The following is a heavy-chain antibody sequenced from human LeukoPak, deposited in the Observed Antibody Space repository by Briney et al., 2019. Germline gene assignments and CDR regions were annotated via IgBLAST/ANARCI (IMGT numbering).Heavy chain of an antibody. D-gene: IGHD3-3*01. Sequence: PGGSLRLSCAASGFTFSSYAMSWVRQAPGKGLEWVSAISGSGGSTYYADSVKGRFTISRDNSKNTLYLQMNSLRGEHTGVYYCAKDTIFGVVMMYYFDYWGQGTLVTVSS. CDR3: AKDTIFGVVMMYYFDY. CDR2: ISGSGGST. J-gene: IGHJ4*02. V-gene: IGHV3-23*01. CDR1: GFTFSSYA.